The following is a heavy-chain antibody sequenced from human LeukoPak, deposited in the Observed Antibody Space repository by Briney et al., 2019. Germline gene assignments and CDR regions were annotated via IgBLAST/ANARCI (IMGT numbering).Heavy chain of an antibody. CDR2: ISSSSSYI. D-gene: IGHD3-10*01. J-gene: IGHJ4*02. V-gene: IGHV3-21*01. CDR3: TRDEGYGSVLFDY. CDR1: GFTFSSYG. Sequence: GGSLRLSCAASGFTFSSYGMNWVRQAPGKGLEWVSSISSSSSYIYYADSVKGRFTISRDNAKNSLYLQMNSLRAEDTAVYYCTRDEGYGSVLFDYWGQGTLVTVSS.